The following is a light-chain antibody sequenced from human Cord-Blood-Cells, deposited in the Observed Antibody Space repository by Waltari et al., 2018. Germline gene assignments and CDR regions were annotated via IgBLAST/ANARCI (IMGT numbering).Light chain of an antibody. CDR3: CSYAGSYV. Sequence: QSALTQPRSVSGSPGQSVTISCTGTISYVVGYNYVSWYQQHPGKAPKLMIYDVSKRPSGVPDRFSGSKSGNTASLTISGLQAEDEADYYCCSYAGSYVFGTGTKVTVL. CDR2: DVS. V-gene: IGLV2-11*01. J-gene: IGLJ1*01. CDR1: ISYVVGYNY.